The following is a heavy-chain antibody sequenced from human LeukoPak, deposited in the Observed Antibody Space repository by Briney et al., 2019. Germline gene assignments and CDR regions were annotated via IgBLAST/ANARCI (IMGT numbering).Heavy chain of an antibody. CDR2: IIPIFGTA. D-gene: IGHD1-26*01. CDR3: ARGGIAWELRARAHDY. J-gene: IGHJ4*02. Sequence: ASVKVSCKASGGTFSSYAISWVRQAPGQGLEWMGGIIPIFGTANYAQKFQGRVTITADESTSTAYMELSSLRSEDTAVYYCARGGIAWELRARAHDYWGQGTLVTVSS. CDR1: GGTFSSYA. V-gene: IGHV1-69*01.